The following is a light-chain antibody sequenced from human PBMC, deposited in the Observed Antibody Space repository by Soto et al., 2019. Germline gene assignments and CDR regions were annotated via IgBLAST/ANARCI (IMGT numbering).Light chain of an antibody. CDR3: SSYTSSSTYV. J-gene: IGLJ1*01. V-gene: IGLV2-18*02. CDR1: GSDIGTYNR. CDR2: DVS. Sequence: QSVLTQPPSVSGSPGQSVAISCTGTGSDIGTYNRVSWYQQPPGTAPKLIIYDVSDRPSGVPDRFSGSKSGNTASLTISGLQAEDEADYYCSSYTSSSTYVFGTGTKVTV.